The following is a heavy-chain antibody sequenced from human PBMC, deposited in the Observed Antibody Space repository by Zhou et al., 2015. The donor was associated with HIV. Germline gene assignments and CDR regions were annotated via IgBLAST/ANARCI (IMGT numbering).Heavy chain of an antibody. J-gene: IGHJ4*02. CDR3: SRGPLNTGMVEVYFDY. D-gene: IGHD2-15*01. CDR2: VNPNSANT. V-gene: IGHV1-8*01. Sequence: QVQLVQSGAEVKKPGASVKVSCKASGYTFTSYDINWVRQATGQGLEWVGWVNPNSANTGYAQKFQGRVTMTRNTSITTAYMELSSLRSEDTAVYYCSRGPLNTGMVEVYFDYWGQGTLVTVSS. CDR1: GYTFTSYD.